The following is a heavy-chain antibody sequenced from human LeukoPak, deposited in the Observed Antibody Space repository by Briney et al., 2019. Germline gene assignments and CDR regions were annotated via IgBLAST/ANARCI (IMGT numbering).Heavy chain of an antibody. Sequence: PGGSLRLSCAASGFTFSTYWMSWVRQAPGEGLEWVANIKQDGSDKYYVDSVKGRFTISRDNAKNSLYLQMNSLRAEDTALYYCARDGRRLGNWGQGTLVTVSS. CDR1: GFTFSTYW. J-gene: IGHJ4*02. V-gene: IGHV3-7*01. CDR2: IKQDGSDK. D-gene: IGHD6-19*01. CDR3: ARDGRRLGN.